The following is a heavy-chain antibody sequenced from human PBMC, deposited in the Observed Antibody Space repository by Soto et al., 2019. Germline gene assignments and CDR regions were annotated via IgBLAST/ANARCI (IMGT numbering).Heavy chain of an antibody. V-gene: IGHV3-30*18. D-gene: IGHD3-10*01. CDR1: GFTFSSYG. Sequence: QVQLVESGVGVVQPGRSLRLSCAASGFTFSSYGMHWVRQAPGKVLEWVAVISYDGSNKYYADSVKGRFTISRDNSKNTLYRQMNSLRAEDTAVYYCAKFGFGESATYYFDYGGQGTLITVTS. CDR2: ISYDGSNK. CDR3: AKFGFGESATYYFDY. J-gene: IGHJ4*02.